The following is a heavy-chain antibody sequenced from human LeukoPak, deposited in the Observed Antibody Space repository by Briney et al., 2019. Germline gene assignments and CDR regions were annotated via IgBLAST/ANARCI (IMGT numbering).Heavy chain of an antibody. V-gene: IGHV3-74*01. CDR3: ARDCCGEWYFFDS. D-gene: IGHD3-10*01. Sequence: PGGSLRLSCAASGFNFSSYWMHWVRQAPGKGLVWVSRINNDGSSTNYADSVKGRFTVSRDNSKNTLYLQMNSLRAEDTAVYYCARDCCGEWYFFDSWGQGTLITVSS. CDR2: INNDGSST. CDR1: GFNFSSYW. J-gene: IGHJ4*02.